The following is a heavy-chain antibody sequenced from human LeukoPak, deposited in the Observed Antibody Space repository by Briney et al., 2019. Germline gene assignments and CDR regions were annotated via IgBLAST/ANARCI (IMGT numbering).Heavy chain of an antibody. CDR3: AKWLVRGVILYYYYGMDV. CDR2: ISGSGGST. V-gene: IGHV3-23*01. J-gene: IGHJ6*02. D-gene: IGHD3-10*01. CDR1: GFTFSSYA. Sequence: GGSLRLSCAASGFTFSSYAMSWVRQAPGKGLEWVSAISGSGGSTYYADSVKGRFTISRDNSKNTLYLQMNSLRAEDTAVYYCAKWLVRGVILYYYYGMDVWGQGTTVTVSS.